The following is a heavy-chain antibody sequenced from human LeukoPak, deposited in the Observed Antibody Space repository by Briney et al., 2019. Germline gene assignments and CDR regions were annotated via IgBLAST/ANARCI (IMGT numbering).Heavy chain of an antibody. CDR1: GYTLTELS. V-gene: IGHV1-24*01. Sequence: GASVKVSCKVSGYTLTELSMHWVRQAPGKGLEWMGGFDPEDGETIYAQKFQGRVTMTEDTSTDTAYMELSSLRSEDTAVYYCATDKGLQSSWYYFDYWGQGTLVTVSS. D-gene: IGHD6-13*01. J-gene: IGHJ4*02. CDR3: ATDKGLQSSWYYFDY. CDR2: FDPEDGET.